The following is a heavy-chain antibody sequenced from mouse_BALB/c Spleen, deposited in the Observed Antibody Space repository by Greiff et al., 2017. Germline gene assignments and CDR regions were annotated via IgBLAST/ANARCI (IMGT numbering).Heavy chain of an antibody. D-gene: IGHD2-1*01. Sequence: EVKVEESGPGLVKPSQSLSLTCTVTGYSITSDYAWNWIRQFPGNKLEWMGYISYSGSTSYNPSLKSRISITRDTSKNQFFLQLNSVTTEDTATYYCARKNYGNYSDYWGQGTTLTVSA. CDR2: ISYSGST. J-gene: IGHJ2*01. CDR1: GYSITSDYA. V-gene: IGHV3-2*02. CDR3: ARKNYGNYSDY.